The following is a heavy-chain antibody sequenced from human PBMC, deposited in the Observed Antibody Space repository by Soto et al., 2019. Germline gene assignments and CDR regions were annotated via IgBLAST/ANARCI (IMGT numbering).Heavy chain of an antibody. D-gene: IGHD6-19*01. J-gene: IGHJ4*02. CDR2: INTDESSA. Sequence: EVQLVESGGGLVQPGGSLRLSCAASGFTFRSYWMHWVRQVPGKGLMWVSRINTDESSATYADSVKGRFTISRDNAKNTLSLQMNSLRAEDTAVYYCGRAAYNSGTSYFDYWGQGTLVTVSS. CDR1: GFTFRSYW. CDR3: GRAAYNSGTSYFDY. V-gene: IGHV3-74*01.